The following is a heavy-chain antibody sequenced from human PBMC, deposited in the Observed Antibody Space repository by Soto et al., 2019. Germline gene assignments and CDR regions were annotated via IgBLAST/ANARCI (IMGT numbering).Heavy chain of an antibody. V-gene: IGHV4-34*01. CDR3: AHPRGYGVFDAVDI. D-gene: IGHD4-17*01. Sequence: QVQLQQWGAGLLKPSETLSLTCAVYGGSFSGYYWSWIRQPPGKGLEWIGEINHSGSTNYNPSLKSRVTISVDTSKNQFSLKLSSVTAADTAVYYCAHPRGYGVFDAVDIWGQGTMVTVSS. CDR1: GGSFSGYY. CDR2: INHSGST. J-gene: IGHJ3*02.